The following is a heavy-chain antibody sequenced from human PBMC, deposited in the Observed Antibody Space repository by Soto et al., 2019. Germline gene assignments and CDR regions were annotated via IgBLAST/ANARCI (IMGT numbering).Heavy chain of an antibody. J-gene: IGHJ4*02. Sequence: EVQVVESGGGLVKPGGSLRLSCTASGSPFSTYGMNWVRQAPGKGRVWISSISTGGDYIYYPDSVQGRFTISRDNAKNSLYLQMNSLRAEDTAVYCCARDESAGSSIRFGGQGTLVTVSS. CDR3: ARDESAGSSIRF. CDR2: ISTGGDYI. CDR1: GSPFSTYG. D-gene: IGHD3-3*02. V-gene: IGHV3-21*01.